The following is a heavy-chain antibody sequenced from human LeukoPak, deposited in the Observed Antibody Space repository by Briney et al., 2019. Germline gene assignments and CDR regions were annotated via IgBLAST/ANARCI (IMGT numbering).Heavy chain of an antibody. Sequence: SETLSLTCTVSGGSMSIYYWSWIRQPPGKGLEWIGYIYYSGSTNYNPSLKSRVTISVDTSKNQFSLKLSSVTAADTAVYYCARAEGDFWSGYRRHNWFDPWGQGTLVTVSS. CDR3: ARAEGDFWSGYRRHNWFDP. V-gene: IGHV4-59*01. D-gene: IGHD3-3*01. J-gene: IGHJ5*02. CDR1: GGSMSIYY. CDR2: IYYSGST.